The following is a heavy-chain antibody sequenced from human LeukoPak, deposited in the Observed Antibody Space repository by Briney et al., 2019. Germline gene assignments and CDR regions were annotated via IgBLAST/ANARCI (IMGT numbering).Heavy chain of an antibody. J-gene: IGHJ5*02. CDR2: IYYSGST. CDR3: ARVTHYYDSSGYLFDWFDP. V-gene: IGHV4-59*01. D-gene: IGHD3-22*01. Sequence: SETLSLTCTVSGGSISSYYWSWIRQPPGKGLEWIGYIYYSGSTNYNTSLKSRVTISVDTSKDQFSLKLSTVTAADTAVYYWARVTHYYDSSGYLFDWFDPWGQGTLVTVSS. CDR1: GGSISSYY.